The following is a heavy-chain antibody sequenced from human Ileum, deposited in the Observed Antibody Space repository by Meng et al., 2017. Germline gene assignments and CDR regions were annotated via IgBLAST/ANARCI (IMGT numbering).Heavy chain of an antibody. CDR2: ITYSGST. V-gene: IGHV4-59*01. D-gene: IGHD3-22*01. J-gene: IGHJ3*02. Sequence: SETLSLTCTVSGGSISSYYWTWIRQPPGKGLKWIGYITYSGSTNYSPSLKSRVTISVDTSKNQFSLKVSSVTAADTAVYYCARMQRERRYDSSGYYWPAVDIWGQGTMVTVSS. CDR1: GGSISSYY. CDR3: ARMQRERRYDSSGYYWPAVDI.